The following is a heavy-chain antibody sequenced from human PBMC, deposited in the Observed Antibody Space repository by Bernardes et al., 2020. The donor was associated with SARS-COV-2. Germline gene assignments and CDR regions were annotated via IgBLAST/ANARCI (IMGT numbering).Heavy chain of an antibody. Sequence: SEPLSLTCTVSGGSISSTYYNWGWLRQSPGKGLEWVGTVYYNGSTYYNPSLKSRVTISMDTPKNQFSLKVTSVTAADTAVYYCARRIGAFSSNWATFDYWGQGTLVIVSS. J-gene: IGHJ4*02. CDR1: GGSISSTYYN. CDR3: ARRIGAFSSNWATFDY. CDR2: VYYNGST. D-gene: IGHD1-1*01. V-gene: IGHV4-39*01.